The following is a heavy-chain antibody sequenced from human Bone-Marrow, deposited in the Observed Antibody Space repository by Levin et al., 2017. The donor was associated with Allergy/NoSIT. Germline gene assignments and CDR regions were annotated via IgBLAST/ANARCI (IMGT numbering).Heavy chain of an antibody. CDR3: ARELSGSYFGYYYYGMDV. Sequence: GGSLRLSCAASGFTFSSYSMNWVRQAPGKGLEWVSYISSSSSTIYYADSVKGRFTISRDNAKNSLYLQMNSLRAEDTAVYYCARELSGSYFGYYYYGMDVWGQGTTVTVSS. CDR2: ISSSSSTI. V-gene: IGHV3-48*04. D-gene: IGHD1-26*01. CDR1: GFTFSSYS. J-gene: IGHJ6*02.